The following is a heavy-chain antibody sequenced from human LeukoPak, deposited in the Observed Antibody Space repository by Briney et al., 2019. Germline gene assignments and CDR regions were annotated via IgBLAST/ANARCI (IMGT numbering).Heavy chain of an antibody. CDR2: IGTAGDT. D-gene: IGHD6-19*01. Sequence: GGSLRLSCAASGFTFSIYDMHWVRQATGKGLEWVSAIGTAGDTYYPGSVKGRFTISRENARNSLYLQMNSLRAGDTAVYYCARADSSGWYGASIDYWGQGTLVTVSS. V-gene: IGHV3-13*01. CDR3: ARADSSGWYGASIDY. CDR1: GFTFSIYD. J-gene: IGHJ4*02.